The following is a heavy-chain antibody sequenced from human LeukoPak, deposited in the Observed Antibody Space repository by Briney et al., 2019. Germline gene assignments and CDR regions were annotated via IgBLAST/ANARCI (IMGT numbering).Heavy chain of an antibody. Sequence: SETLSLTCTVSGGSISSYYWSWIRQPAGKGLEWIGRIYTSGSTNYNPSLKSRVTMSVDTSKNQFSLKLSSVTAADTAVYYCARTYYYGSGSYPNWFDPWGQGTLVTVSS. CDR1: GGSISSYY. CDR3: ARTYYYGSGSYPNWFDP. J-gene: IGHJ5*02. V-gene: IGHV4-4*07. CDR2: IYTSGST. D-gene: IGHD3-10*01.